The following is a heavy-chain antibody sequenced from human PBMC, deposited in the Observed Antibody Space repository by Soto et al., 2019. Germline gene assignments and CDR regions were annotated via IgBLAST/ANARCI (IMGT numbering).Heavy chain of an antibody. D-gene: IGHD6-13*01. CDR1: GGTFSSYT. V-gene: IGHV1-69*02. CDR2: IIPILGIA. Sequence: SVKVSCKASGGTFSSYTISWVRQAPGQGLEWMGRIIPILGIANYAQKIQGRVTITADKSTSTAYMELSSLRSEDTAVYYCGRLAPQGNAFDIWGQGTMVTVSS. J-gene: IGHJ3*02. CDR3: GRLAPQGNAFDI.